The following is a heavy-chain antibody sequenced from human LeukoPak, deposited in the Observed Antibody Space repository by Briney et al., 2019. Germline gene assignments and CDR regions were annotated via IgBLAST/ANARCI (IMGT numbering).Heavy chain of an antibody. J-gene: IGHJ3*02. D-gene: IGHD2-2*02. CDR3: ANYCSSSSCHIRRAFDI. CDR2: IYNSGST. V-gene: IGHV4-61*02. Sequence: SETLSLTCTVSGGSISSSSYYWTWIRQPAGKGLEWIGRIYNSGSTHYNPSLQSRVTISVDMSKNQFSLKLSSVTAADTAVYYCANYCSSSSCHIRRAFDIWGQGTMVTVSS. CDR1: GGSISSSSYY.